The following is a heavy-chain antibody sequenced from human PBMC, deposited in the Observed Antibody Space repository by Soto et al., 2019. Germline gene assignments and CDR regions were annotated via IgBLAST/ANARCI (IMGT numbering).Heavy chain of an antibody. Sequence: HPGGSLRLSCAASEFTFSSYAMSWVRQAPGKGLEWVSTISGSGGRTYYADSVKGRFTISRDNSRSTLHLQMNSLRVEDTALYYCAKTLLSTSWYGLHDYVSQGTLVTVSS. J-gene: IGHJ4*02. D-gene: IGHD6-13*01. V-gene: IGHV3-23*01. CDR2: ISGSGGRT. CDR3: AKTLLSTSWYGLHDY. CDR1: EFTFSSYA.